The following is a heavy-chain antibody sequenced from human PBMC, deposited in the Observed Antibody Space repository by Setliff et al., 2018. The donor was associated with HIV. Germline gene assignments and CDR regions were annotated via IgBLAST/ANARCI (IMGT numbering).Heavy chain of an antibody. CDR1: GFTLSDHY. V-gene: IGHV3-72*01. CDR2: IRNKANSFTI. D-gene: IGHD3-10*01. J-gene: IGHJ4*02. Sequence: HPGGSLRLSCAASGFTLSDHYMDWVRQAPGKGLEWVGRIRNKANSFTIEYAASVRGRFTISKDESKNFLFLQMNSLKTEDTAVYYCAKQVSGYFDYWGQGALVTVSS. CDR3: AKQVSGYFDY.